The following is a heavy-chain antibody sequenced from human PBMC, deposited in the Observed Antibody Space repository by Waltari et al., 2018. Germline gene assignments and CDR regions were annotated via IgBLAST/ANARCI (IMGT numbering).Heavy chain of an antibody. CDR2: IYPTDSET. CDR1: GYTFTNYW. CDR3: ARLHEGYSYGYQDY. Sequence: EVQLVQSGAEVKKPGEYLKISCKASGYTFTNYWIAWVRQMPEKGLEYMGIIYPTDSETRYSPSFQGQVTISVDKSSSTAYLQWSSLKASDTAMYYCARLHEGYSYGYQDYWGQGTLVTVSS. J-gene: IGHJ4*02. D-gene: IGHD5-18*01. V-gene: IGHV5-51*01.